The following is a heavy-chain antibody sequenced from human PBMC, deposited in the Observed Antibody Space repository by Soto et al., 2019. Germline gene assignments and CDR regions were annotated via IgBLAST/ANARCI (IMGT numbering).Heavy chain of an antibody. J-gene: IGHJ6*03. CDR3: ARDLTPNFDWLLYPIYYYYMDV. CDR2: ILSSGGSI. CDR1: GVTFSSFS. Sequence: GSLRLSCAASGVTFSSFSFNWVRQAPGKGLEWVSFILSSGGSIYYADSVKGRFTISRDNAKNSLYLQMNSLKDEDTAVYYCARDLTPNFDWLLYPIYYYYMDVWGKGTTVTVSS. V-gene: IGHV3-21*01. D-gene: IGHD3-9*01.